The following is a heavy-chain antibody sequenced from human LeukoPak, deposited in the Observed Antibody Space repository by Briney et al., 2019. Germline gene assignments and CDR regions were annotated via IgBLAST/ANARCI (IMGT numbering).Heavy chain of an antibody. Sequence: GGSLRLSCLASGFTFSSYELSWVRQAPGKGLEWVSHISTSGNTIYYADSVKGRFTISRDNAKNSLYLQMNSLRAEDTAVYYCARDSTIFGVVTTNYWGQGTLVTVSS. CDR2: ISTSGNTI. D-gene: IGHD3-3*01. J-gene: IGHJ4*02. V-gene: IGHV3-48*03. CDR1: GFTFSSYE. CDR3: ARDSTIFGVVTTNY.